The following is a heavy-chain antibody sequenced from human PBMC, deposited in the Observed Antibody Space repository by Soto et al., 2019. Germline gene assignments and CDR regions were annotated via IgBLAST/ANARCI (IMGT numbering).Heavy chain of an antibody. CDR3: AKAHDY. Sequence: AGGSLRLSCAASGFTFSTYGMHWVRQAPGKGLEWVAVISYDGSNKYYADSVKGRFTISRDNSKNTLYLQMNSLRAEDTAVYYCAKAHDYWGQGTLVTVS. J-gene: IGHJ4*02. CDR2: ISYDGSNK. V-gene: IGHV3-30*18. CDR1: GFTFSTYG.